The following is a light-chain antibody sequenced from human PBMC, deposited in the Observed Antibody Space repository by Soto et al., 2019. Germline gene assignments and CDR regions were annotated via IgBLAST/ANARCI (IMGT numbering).Light chain of an antibody. CDR2: GAS. V-gene: IGKV3-20*01. Sequence: EIVLTQSPGTLSLSPGERATLSYRASQSVTSRYFAWYQHKPGQAPRLLIYGASNRATGTPDRFSCSGSGTDFTFTISRLEPEDFAVYYCQQYCTSPRVTFGQGTKVEIK. CDR3: QQYCTSPRVT. J-gene: IGKJ1*01. CDR1: QSVTSRY.